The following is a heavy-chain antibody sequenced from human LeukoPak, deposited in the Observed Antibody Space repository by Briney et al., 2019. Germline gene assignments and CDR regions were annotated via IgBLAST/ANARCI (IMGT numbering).Heavy chain of an antibody. V-gene: IGHV1-2*02. CDR3: ARARGLPPHYYYYMDV. CDR1: GYTFTGYY. D-gene: IGHD5-24*01. J-gene: IGHJ6*03. CDR2: INPNSGGT. Sequence: ASVKVSCKASGYTFTGYYMHWVRQAPGQGLEWMGWINPNSGGTNYAQKFQGRVTMTRDTSISTAYMELSRLRSDDTAVYYCARARGLPPHYYYYMDVWGKGTTVTVSS.